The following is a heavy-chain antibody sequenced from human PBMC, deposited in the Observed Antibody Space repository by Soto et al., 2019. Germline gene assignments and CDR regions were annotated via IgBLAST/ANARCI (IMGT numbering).Heavy chain of an antibody. J-gene: IGHJ5*01. CDR1: GGSISSGAYY. Sequence: SETLSLTCTVSGGSISSGAYYWSWLRQPLGMVFELFVDIYYRTNIYFHASLKCRVTISVDTSNVHFSLKLSSVTSADTAVYYCARESGSWSPKSTNWFDSWGKGTLVSVTS. D-gene: IGHD3-3*01. CDR2: IYYRTNI. CDR3: ARESGSWSPKSTNWFDS. V-gene: IGHV4-30-4*01.